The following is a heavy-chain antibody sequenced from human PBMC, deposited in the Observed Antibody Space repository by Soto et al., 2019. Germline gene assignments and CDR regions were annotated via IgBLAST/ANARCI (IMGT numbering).Heavy chain of an antibody. CDR2: MNPNSGNT. CDR1: GYTFTSYD. CDR3: ARPRSGEYCSGGSCSHDAFDI. V-gene: IGHV1-8*01. J-gene: IGHJ3*02. D-gene: IGHD2-15*01. Sequence: ASVKVSCKASGYTFTSYDINWVRQATGQGLEWMGWMNPNSGNTGYAQKFQGRVTMTRNTSISTVYMELSSLRSEDTAVYYCARPRSGEYCSGGSCSHDAFDIWGQGTMVTVSS.